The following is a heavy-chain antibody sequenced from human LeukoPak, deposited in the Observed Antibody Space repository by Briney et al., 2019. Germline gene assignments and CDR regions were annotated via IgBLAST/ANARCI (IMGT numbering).Heavy chain of an antibody. D-gene: IGHD2-2*01. Sequence: GGSLRLSCAASGFTFSSYAMSWVRQAPGKGLEWVSGISNSGGSTYYADSVKGRFTISRDNSKNTLYLQMNSLRAEDTAVYYCAKFIVVVPATMISLEYWGEGALVTLS. CDR1: GFTFSSYA. CDR3: AKFIVVVPATMISLEY. J-gene: IGHJ4*02. CDR2: ISNSGGST. V-gene: IGHV3-23*01.